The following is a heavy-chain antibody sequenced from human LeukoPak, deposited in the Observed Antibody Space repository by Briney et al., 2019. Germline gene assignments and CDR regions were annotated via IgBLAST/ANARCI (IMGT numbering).Heavy chain of an antibody. D-gene: IGHD1-7*01. Sequence: GASVKVSCKASGYTFTVYYMHWVRQAPGQGLEWMGWINPNSGGTNYAQKFQGRVTMTRDTSISTAYMELSRPRSDVTAVYCCAASLTGTTGYYYYGMDVWGQGTTVTVSS. CDR3: AASLTGTTGYYYYGMDV. CDR2: INPNSGGT. J-gene: IGHJ6*02. V-gene: IGHV1-2*02. CDR1: GYTFTVYY.